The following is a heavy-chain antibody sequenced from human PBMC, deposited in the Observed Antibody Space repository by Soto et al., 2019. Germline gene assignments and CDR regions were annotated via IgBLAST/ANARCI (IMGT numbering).Heavy chain of an antibody. J-gene: IGHJ4*02. CDR1: GDSINSDKYY. V-gene: IGHV4-39*01. CDR2: IYYRGNT. Sequence: SETLSLTCSVSGDSINSDKYYWGWIRQPPGKGLEWIGSIYYRGNTYYNPSLQTRVTISLDKSKSQFSLKLNSVTAADSAVYFCARLEGLASISYYFDFWGQGALVTVSS. CDR3: ARLEGLASISYYFDF. D-gene: IGHD3-9*01.